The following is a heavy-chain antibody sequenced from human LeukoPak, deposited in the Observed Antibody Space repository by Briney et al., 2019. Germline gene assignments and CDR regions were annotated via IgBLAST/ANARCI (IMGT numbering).Heavy chain of an antibody. CDR2: ISYDGSNK. Sequence: PGGSLRLSCAASGFTFSSYAMHWVRQAPGKGLEWVAVISYDGSNKYYADSVKGRFTFSRDNSKDTLYLQMDSLRAEDTAVYSCARGYCSSTACPPCDYWGQGTLVTVSS. CDR1: GFTFSSYA. J-gene: IGHJ4*02. CDR3: ARGYCSSTACPPCDY. V-gene: IGHV3-30*04. D-gene: IGHD2-2*01.